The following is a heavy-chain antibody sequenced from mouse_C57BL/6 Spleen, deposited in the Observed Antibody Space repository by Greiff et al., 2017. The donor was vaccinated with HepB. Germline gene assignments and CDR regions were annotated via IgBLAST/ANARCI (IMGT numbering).Heavy chain of an antibody. CDR1: GYAFSSYW. J-gene: IGHJ4*01. Sequence: VQLQQSGAELVKPGASVKLSCKASGYAFSSYWMNWVKQTPGKGLEWIGRIYPGDGDTNYNGKFQGTVTLTAGKSSNTAYMRLSSLTSEDSAVYCCGRGDDEGYAMDYWGQGTTVTVSS. CDR2: IYPGDGDT. V-gene: IGHV1-80*01. CDR3: GRGDDEGYAMDY.